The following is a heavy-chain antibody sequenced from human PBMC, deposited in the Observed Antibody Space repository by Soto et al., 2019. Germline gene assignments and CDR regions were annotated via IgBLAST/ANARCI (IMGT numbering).Heavy chain of an antibody. Sequence: QVQLVESGGGLVKPGGSLRLSCAASGFTFSDYYMSWIRQAPGKGLEWVSYISSSSSYTNYADSVKGRFTISRDNAKNSLSLQMNGLRDGDTAVYHCARTIAAAGGRRYFDLWGRGTLVTVSS. J-gene: IGHJ2*01. CDR3: ARTIAAAGGRRYFDL. V-gene: IGHV3-11*05. CDR1: GFTFSDYY. CDR2: ISSSSSYT. D-gene: IGHD6-13*01.